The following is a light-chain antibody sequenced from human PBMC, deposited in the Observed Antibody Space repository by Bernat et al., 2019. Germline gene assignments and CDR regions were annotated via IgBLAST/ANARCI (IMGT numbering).Light chain of an antibody. Sequence: QSVLTQPPSVSGAPGQRVTISCTGSSSNIGADYDVHWYQQLPGTAPKLLIYGNRDRPSGVPDRFSGSKSDTSASLAITGLQAEDEADYYCQSYDSSLSGSWVFGGGTKLTVL. CDR2: GNR. J-gene: IGLJ3*02. V-gene: IGLV1-40*01. CDR3: QSYDSSLSGSWV. CDR1: SSNIGADYD.